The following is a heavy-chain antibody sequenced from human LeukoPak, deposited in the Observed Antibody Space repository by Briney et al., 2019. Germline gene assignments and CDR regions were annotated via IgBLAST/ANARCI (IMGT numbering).Heavy chain of an antibody. CDR1: GFTFSSYA. CDR2: ISYDGSNK. J-gene: IGHJ3*02. Sequence: GGSLRLSCAASGFTFSSYAMHWVRQAPGKGLEWVAVISYDGSNKYYADSVKGRFTISRDNSKNTLYLQMNSLRAEDTAVFYCARGPDYGTFNIWGQGTMVTVSS. V-gene: IGHV3-30-3*01. D-gene: IGHD4-17*01. CDR3: ARGPDYGTFNI.